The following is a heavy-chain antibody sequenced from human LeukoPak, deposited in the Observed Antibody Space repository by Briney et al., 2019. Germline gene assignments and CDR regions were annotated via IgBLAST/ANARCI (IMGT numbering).Heavy chain of an antibody. CDR2: ISSSSSYI. CDR1: GFTFSSYS. Sequence: GGSLRLSCAASGFTFSSYSMNWVRQAPGKGLEWVSSISSSSSYIYYADSVKGRFTISRDNAKNSLYLQMNSLRAEDTAVYYCARGTTPWILSYFDYWGQGTLVTVSS. CDR3: ARGTTPWILSYFDY. V-gene: IGHV3-21*01. J-gene: IGHJ4*02. D-gene: IGHD1-1*01.